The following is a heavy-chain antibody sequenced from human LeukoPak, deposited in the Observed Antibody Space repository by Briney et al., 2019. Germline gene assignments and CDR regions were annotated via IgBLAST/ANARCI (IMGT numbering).Heavy chain of an antibody. J-gene: IGHJ4*02. CDR3: ARGQNMVRGVVDY. Sequence: SQTLSLTCTVSGGSISSGDYYWIWIRQPPGKGLEWIVYIYYSGSTYYNPSLKSRVTISVDTSKNQFSLKLSSVTAADTAVYYCARGQNMVRGVVDYWGQGTLVSVSS. D-gene: IGHD3-10*01. CDR2: IYYSGST. CDR1: GGSISSGDYY. V-gene: IGHV4-30-4*01.